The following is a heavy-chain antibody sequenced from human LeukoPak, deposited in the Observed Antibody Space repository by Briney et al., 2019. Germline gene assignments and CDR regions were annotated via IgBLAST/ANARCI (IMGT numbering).Heavy chain of an antibody. CDR2: IIPILGIA. CDR3: ARVALAAAGTFDY. J-gene: IGHJ4*02. Sequence: GASVKVSCKASGGTFSIYAISWVREAPGQGLEWRGSIIPILGIANYAQKFQGRVTITADKSMSTAYMELSSLRSEDTAVYYCARVALAAAGTFDYWGQGTLVTVSS. V-gene: IGHV1-69*04. D-gene: IGHD6-13*01. CDR1: GGTFSIYA.